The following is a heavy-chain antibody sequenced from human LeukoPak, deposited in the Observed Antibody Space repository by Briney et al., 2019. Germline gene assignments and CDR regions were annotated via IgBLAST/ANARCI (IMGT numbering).Heavy chain of an antibody. J-gene: IGHJ4*02. CDR2: IYYSGST. CDR3: ARHDYYGSGSYYLDY. CDR1: GGSISSYY. Sequence: SETLSLTCTVSGGSISSYYWSWIRQPPGKGLEWIGYIYYSGSTNYNPSLKSRVTISVDTSKNQFSLKLSSVTAADTAVYYCARHDYYGSGSYYLDYWGQGTLVTVSS. D-gene: IGHD3-10*01. V-gene: IGHV4-59*08.